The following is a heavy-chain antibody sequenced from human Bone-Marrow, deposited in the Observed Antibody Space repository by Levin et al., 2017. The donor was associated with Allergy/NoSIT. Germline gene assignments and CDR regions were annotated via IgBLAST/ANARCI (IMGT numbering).Heavy chain of an antibody. CDR3: AKVDVSVSKSYRYYLDDMDV. D-gene: IGHD1-26*01. Sequence: GESLKISCAASGFTFSSYGMHWVRQAPGKGLEWVAVIAYDGNNKDYADSVRGRFTISRANSKDTLYLQRDSLRPEDTAVYYCAKVDVSVSKSYRYYLDDMDVWGQGTTVTVS. V-gene: IGHV3-30*18. J-gene: IGHJ6*02. CDR1: GFTFSSYG. CDR2: IAYDGNNK.